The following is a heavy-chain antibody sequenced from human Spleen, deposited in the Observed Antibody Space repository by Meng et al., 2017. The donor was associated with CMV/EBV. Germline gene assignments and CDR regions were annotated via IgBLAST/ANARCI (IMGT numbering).Heavy chain of an antibody. D-gene: IGHD3-3*01. J-gene: IGHJ6*02. CDR3: ARESSGFWSGYYTGSGYYYYYGMDV. Sequence: SVKVSCKASLGTFSSYAISWVRQAPGQGLEWMGGIIPIFGTANYAQKFQGRVTITTDESTSTAYMELSSLRSEDAAVYYCARESSGFWSGYYTGSGYYYYYGMDVWGQGTTVTVSS. CDR2: IIPIFGTA. CDR1: LGTFSSYA. V-gene: IGHV1-69*05.